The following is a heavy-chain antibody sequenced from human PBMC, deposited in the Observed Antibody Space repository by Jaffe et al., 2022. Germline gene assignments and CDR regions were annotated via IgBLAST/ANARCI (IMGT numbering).Heavy chain of an antibody. CDR2: IYYSGNT. V-gene: IGHV4-39*01. CDR1: GDSISSRNYY. Sequence: QLQLQESGPGLVKPSETLSLTCTVSGDSISSRNYYWGWIRQPPGTGLEWIANIYYSGNTYYNPSLRSRVTISVDTSKNQFSLKLSSVTAADTAVYYCAARIVGAGGWFDPWGQGTLVTVSS. J-gene: IGHJ5*02. D-gene: IGHD1-26*01. CDR3: AARIVGAGGWFDP.